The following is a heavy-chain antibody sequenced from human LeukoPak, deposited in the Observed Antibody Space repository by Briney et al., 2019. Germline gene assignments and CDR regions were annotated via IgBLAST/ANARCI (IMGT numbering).Heavy chain of an antibody. CDR2: ITGSIYFSGST. J-gene: IGHJ6*02. D-gene: IGHD3-10*01. V-gene: IGHV4-59*01. CDR1: GGSISNYY. Sequence: SETLSLTCTVSGGSISNYYWNWIRQPPGKGLEWIGYITGSIYFSGSTSYDPSLESRVTISVDTSKNQLSLTLNSVTAADTAVYYCARDSRDYGSGSYWDVWGQGTPVTVSS. CDR3: ARDSRDYGSGSYWDV.